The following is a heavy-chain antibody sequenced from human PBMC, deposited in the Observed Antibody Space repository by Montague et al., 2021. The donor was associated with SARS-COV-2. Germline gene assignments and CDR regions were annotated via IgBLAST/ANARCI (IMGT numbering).Heavy chain of an antibody. CDR1: GGSISSGCYY. CDR3: AREIAVAGLFDY. D-gene: IGHD6-19*01. CDR2: NSISAST. V-gene: IGHV4-61*02. Sequence: TLSLTCTVSGGSISSGCYYWSWNRQPAGKELEWIGRNSISASTNYNPSLKSRVTLSVDTYKNQLSLKSVSVTAADTAVYYCAREIAVAGLFDYWGQGTLVTVSS. J-gene: IGHJ4*02.